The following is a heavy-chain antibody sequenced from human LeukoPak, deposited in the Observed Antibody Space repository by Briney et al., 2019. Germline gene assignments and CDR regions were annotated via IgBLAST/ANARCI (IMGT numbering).Heavy chain of an antibody. D-gene: IGHD3-10*01. Sequence: PGGSLRLSCAASGFTFSSYGMHWVRQAPGLGPEWVAVISYDGGDKYYADSVKGRFTISRDNSKNTLYLQMNGLRAEDTALYSCAKSNVIRGFVVEEGFDPWGQGALVTVS. CDR2: ISYDGGDK. V-gene: IGHV3-30*18. J-gene: IGHJ5*02. CDR3: AKSNVIRGFVVEEGFDP. CDR1: GFTFSSYG.